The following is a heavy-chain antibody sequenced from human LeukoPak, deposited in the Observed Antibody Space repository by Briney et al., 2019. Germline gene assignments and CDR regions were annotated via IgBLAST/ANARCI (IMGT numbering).Heavy chain of an antibody. Sequence: SETLSLTCTVSGGSISTSSSYYWGWIRQRPGKGLEWIGCIYYTGDTYYNSSLTSRVTISVDTSKNQFALKLPSVTAADTALYYCARLRGYTYGNPRYWGQGSLDTVSS. CDR2: IYYTGDT. D-gene: IGHD5-18*01. CDR1: GGSISTSSSYY. V-gene: IGHV4-39*01. CDR3: ARLRGYTYGNPRY. J-gene: IGHJ4*02.